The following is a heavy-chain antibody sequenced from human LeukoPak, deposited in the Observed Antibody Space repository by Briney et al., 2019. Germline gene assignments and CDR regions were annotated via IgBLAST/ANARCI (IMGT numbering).Heavy chain of an antibody. Sequence: ASVTVSFKASGYTFTIHDINWVRQATGQGLEWMGWMNPNSGNTGYSQKFQGRVTITRNNSISTVYMELSSLRSEDTAVYYCARRLGLRWDLQAFDIWGQGTMVTVPS. CDR1: GYTFTIHD. D-gene: IGHD4-23*01. V-gene: IGHV1-8*03. J-gene: IGHJ3*02. CDR3: ARRLGLRWDLQAFDI. CDR2: MNPNSGNT.